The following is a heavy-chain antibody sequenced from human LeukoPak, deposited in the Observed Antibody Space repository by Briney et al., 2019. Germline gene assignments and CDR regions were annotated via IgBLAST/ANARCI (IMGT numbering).Heavy chain of an antibody. CDR1: GGSISSGSYY. D-gene: IGHD2-15*01. CDR2: IYTSGST. CDR3: ARAVGVAGWAFDI. Sequence: PSETLSLTCTVSGGSISSGSYYWSWIRQPAGKGLEWIGRIYTSGSTNYNPSLKSRVTISVDTSKNQFSLKLSSVTAADTAVYYCARAVGVAGWAFDIWGQGTMVTVSS. J-gene: IGHJ3*02. V-gene: IGHV4-61*02.